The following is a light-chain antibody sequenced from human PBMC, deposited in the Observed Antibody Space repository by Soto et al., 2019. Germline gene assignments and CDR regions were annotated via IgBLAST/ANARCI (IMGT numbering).Light chain of an antibody. Sequence: QPVLTQPASVSAAPGQRVTISCTGSSSNIGAGYDVHWYQQLAGSAPKLLIYDNTNRPSGVPDRFSASRSGASASLAINRLQADDEADYYCQSYDSGLGGVLFGGGTKVTVL. J-gene: IGLJ3*02. CDR2: DNT. CDR1: SSNIGAGYD. CDR3: QSYDSGLGGVL. V-gene: IGLV1-40*01.